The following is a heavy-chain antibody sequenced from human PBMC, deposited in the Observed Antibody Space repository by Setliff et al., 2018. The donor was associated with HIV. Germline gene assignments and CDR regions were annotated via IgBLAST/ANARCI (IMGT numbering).Heavy chain of an antibody. CDR1: DDPISSYY. J-gene: IGHJ4*02. CDR2: LYVSGDT. CDR3: ATLDHSGGNFLAY. V-gene: IGHV4-4*07. D-gene: IGHD2-21*02. Sequence: KPSETLSLTCYVTDDPISSYYWSWVRQPAGKGLEWIGRLYVSGDTNYNPSLKSRITISLDTSKEQFSLELSSATAADTAVYYCATLDHSGGNFLAYWGQGSLVTVSS.